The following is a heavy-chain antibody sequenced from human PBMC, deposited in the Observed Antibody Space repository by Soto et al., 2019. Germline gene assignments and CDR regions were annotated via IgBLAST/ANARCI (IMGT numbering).Heavy chain of an antibody. CDR1: GYTFTGYY. V-gene: IGHV1-2*04. J-gene: IGHJ6*02. CDR3: AREGGWYEGYYSYGMDV. CDR2: INPNSGGT. D-gene: IGHD6-19*01. Sequence: ASVKVSCKASGYTFTGYYMHWVRQAPGQGLEWMGWINPNSGGTNYAQKFQGWVTMTRDTSISTAYMELSRLRSDATAVYYCAREGGWYEGYYSYGMDVWGQGTTVTDSS.